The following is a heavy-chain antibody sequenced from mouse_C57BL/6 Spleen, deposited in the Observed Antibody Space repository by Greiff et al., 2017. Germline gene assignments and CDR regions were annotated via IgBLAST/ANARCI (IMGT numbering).Heavy chain of an antibody. D-gene: IGHD1-1*01. Sequence: DVHLVESGEGLVKPGGSLKLSCAASGFTFSSYAMSWVRQTPEKRLEWVAYISSGGDYIYYADTVKGRFTISRDNARNTLYLQMSRLKSEDTAMYYCTRPSFITAVVAPFAYWGQGTLVTVSA. CDR2: ISSGGDYI. CDR1: GFTFSSYA. J-gene: IGHJ3*01. CDR3: TRPSFITAVVAPFAY. V-gene: IGHV5-9-1*02.